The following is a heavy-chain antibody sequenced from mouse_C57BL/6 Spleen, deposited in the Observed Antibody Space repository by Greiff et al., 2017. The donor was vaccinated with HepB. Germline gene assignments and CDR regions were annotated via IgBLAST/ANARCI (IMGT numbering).Heavy chain of an antibody. CDR1: GYTFTDYE. CDR2: IDPETGGT. CDR3: TREEDYPMMDY. D-gene: IGHD2-4*01. Sequence: VQLQQSGAELVRPGASVTLSCKASGYTFTDYEMHWVKQTPVHGLEWIGAIDPETGGTAYNQKFKGKAILTADKSSSTAYMELRSLTSEDSAVYYCTREEDYPMMDYWGQGTSVTVSS. V-gene: IGHV1-15*01. J-gene: IGHJ4*01.